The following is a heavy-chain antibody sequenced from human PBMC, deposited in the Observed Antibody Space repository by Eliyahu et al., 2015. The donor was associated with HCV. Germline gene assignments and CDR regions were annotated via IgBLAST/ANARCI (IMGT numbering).Heavy chain of an antibody. CDR3: ASGGGGIAVTGTGGWFDP. Sequence: QVQLQESGPGLVXPSETLSLTCTVXGASITTXYWSWIRQPPGKGLEWIGYIHYSGSTNYNPSLMSRVSISVDTSKNQFSLNLTSVTAADTAIYYCASGGGGIAVTGTGGWFDPWGQGTLVTVSS. CDR1: GASITTXY. D-gene: IGHD6-19*01. J-gene: IGHJ5*02. CDR2: IHYSGST. V-gene: IGHV4-59*01.